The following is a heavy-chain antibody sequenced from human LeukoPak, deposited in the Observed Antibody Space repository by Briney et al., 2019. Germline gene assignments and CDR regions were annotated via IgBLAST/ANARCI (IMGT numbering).Heavy chain of an antibody. CDR1: GFTFDDYA. Sequence: PGGSLRLSCAASGFTFDDYAMHWVRQAPGKGLEWVSGIDWNSGDIGYADSVKGRLAISRDNAKNSLYLQMNSLRPEDTALYYCAKGGGWFFDAFDIWGQGTMVTVSS. V-gene: IGHV3-9*01. CDR2: IDWNSGDI. D-gene: IGHD6-19*01. J-gene: IGHJ3*02. CDR3: AKGGGWFFDAFDI.